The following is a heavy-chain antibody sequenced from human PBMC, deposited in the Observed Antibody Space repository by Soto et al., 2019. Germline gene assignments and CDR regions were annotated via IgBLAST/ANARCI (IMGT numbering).Heavy chain of an antibody. V-gene: IGHV3-49*03. CDR3: TRGGTYSNSYYYYYYMDV. J-gene: IGHJ6*03. CDR2: IRSKAYGGTT. D-gene: IGHD4-4*01. Sequence: GGSLRLSCTASGFTFGDYAMSWFRQAPGKGLEWVGFIRSKAYGGTTEYAASVKGRFTISRDDSKSIAYLQMNSLKTEDTAVYYCTRGGTYSNSYYYYYYMDVWGKGTTVTVSS. CDR1: GFTFGDYA.